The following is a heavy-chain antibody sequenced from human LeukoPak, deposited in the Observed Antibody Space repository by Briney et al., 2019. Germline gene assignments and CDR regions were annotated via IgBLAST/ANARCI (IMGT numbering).Heavy chain of an antibody. CDR2: IYHSGST. CDR3: AREVSSSGWYAHAFDI. J-gene: IGHJ3*02. Sequence: SGTLSLTCAVSGGSISSSNWWSWVRQPPGKGLEWIGEIYHSGSTNYNPSLKSRVTISVDTSKNQFSLKLSSVTAADTAVYYCAREVSSSGWYAHAFDIWGQGTMVTVSS. V-gene: IGHV4-4*02. CDR1: GGSISSSNW. D-gene: IGHD6-19*01.